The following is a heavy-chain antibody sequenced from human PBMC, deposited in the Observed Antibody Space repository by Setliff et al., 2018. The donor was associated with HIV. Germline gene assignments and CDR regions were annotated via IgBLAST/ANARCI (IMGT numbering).Heavy chain of an antibody. CDR3: ARTRTMVRGVPYYFDS. V-gene: IGHV1-69*10. CDR1: VDTFRSHA. D-gene: IGHD3-10*01. CDR2: IIPVLGIA. J-gene: IGHJ4*02. Sequence: SVKVSCKASVDTFRSHAIGWVRQAPGRGLEWMGGIIPVLGIADSAQKFQDRVTITAGESTNTAYMELGSLTFEDAAIYYCARTRTMVRGVPYYFDSWGQGTLVTVSS.